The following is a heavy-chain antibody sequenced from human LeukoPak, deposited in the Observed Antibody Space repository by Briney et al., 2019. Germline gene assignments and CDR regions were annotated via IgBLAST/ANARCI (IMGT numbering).Heavy chain of an antibody. CDR3: ARVRSGSSAGNYGMDV. CDR2: INSDGSST. Sequence: GGSLRLSCAASGFTFSSYWMHWVRQAPGKGLVWVSRINSDGSSTSYADSVKGRFTIPRDNAKNTLYLQMNSLRAEDTAVYYCARVRSGSSAGNYGMDVWGXXTTVTVSS. CDR1: GFTFSSYW. J-gene: IGHJ6*01. D-gene: IGHD1-26*01. V-gene: IGHV3-74*01.